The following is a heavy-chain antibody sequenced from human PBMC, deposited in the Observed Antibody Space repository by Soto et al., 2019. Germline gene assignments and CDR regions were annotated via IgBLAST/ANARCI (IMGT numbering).Heavy chain of an antibody. CDR2: IYYSGST. Sequence: PSETLSLTCTVSGGSMNSHYWSWYRQPPGKGLEWIGYIYYSGSTDYNPSLKSRVTMSVDTSKNHFSLKMTSVSTADTAAYYCARGGWPVHDWGQGFMVTVPS. V-gene: IGHV4-59*11. J-gene: IGHJ4*02. CDR1: GGSMNSHY. D-gene: IGHD6-19*01. CDR3: ARGGWPVHD.